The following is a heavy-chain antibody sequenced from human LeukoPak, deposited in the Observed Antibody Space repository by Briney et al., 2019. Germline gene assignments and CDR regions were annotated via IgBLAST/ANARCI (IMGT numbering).Heavy chain of an antibody. D-gene: IGHD6-19*01. J-gene: IGHJ3*02. CDR2: INPSGGGT. CDR3: AKVMGSGQWLVEREDFDI. V-gene: IGHV1-2*02. CDR1: GYTFTNHY. Sequence: ASVKVSCKASGYTFTNHYIHWVRQAPGQGLEWMGIINPSGGGTTYAQKFQGRVTMTRDTSISTAYMELSRLRSDDTAVYYCAKVMGSGQWLVEREDFDIWGQGTMVTVSS.